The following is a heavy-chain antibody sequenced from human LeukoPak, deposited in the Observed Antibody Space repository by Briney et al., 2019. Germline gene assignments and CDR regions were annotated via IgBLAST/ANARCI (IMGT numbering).Heavy chain of an antibody. CDR3: AREPGNYYDSSGYPTPFDY. CDR1: GYTFTSYG. D-gene: IGHD3-22*01. J-gene: IGHJ4*02. V-gene: IGHV1-18*01. CDR2: ISAYNGNT. Sequence: ASVKVSCKASGYTFTSYGISWVRQAPGQGLEWMGWISAYNGNTNYAQKLQGRVTMTTDTSTSTAYMELRSLRSDDTAVYYCAREPGNYYDSSGYPTPFDYWGQGTLVTVSS.